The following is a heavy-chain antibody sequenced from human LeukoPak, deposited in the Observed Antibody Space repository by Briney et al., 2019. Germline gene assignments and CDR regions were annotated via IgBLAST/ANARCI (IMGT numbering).Heavy chain of an antibody. CDR1: GGSISSGSYY. CDR3: ARLMGVATLRGLTFDI. J-gene: IGHJ3*02. Sequence: SQTLSLTCTVSGGSISSGSYYWSWIRQPAGKGLEWIGRIYTSGSTNYNPSLKSRVTISVDTSKNQFSLKLSSVTAADTAVYYCARLMGVATLRGLTFDIWDQGTMVTVSS. D-gene: IGHD5-12*01. V-gene: IGHV4-61*02. CDR2: IYTSGST.